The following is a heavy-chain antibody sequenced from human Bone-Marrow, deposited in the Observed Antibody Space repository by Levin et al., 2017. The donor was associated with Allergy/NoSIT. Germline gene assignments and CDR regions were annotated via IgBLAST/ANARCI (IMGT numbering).Heavy chain of an antibody. CDR1: GFTFSSYA. D-gene: IGHD6-19*01. CDR2: ISHDGSNT. J-gene: IGHJ4*02. Sequence: PGGSLRLSCAASGFTFSSYAMHWVRQAPGKGLEWVAVISHDGSNTYHADSVKGRFTISRDNYKNTVYLQMNSLRGEDTAVYYCARQLSALILGQWRPQKFDYWGQGSLVTVSS. V-gene: IGHV3-30-3*01. CDR3: ARQLSALILGQWRPQKFDY.